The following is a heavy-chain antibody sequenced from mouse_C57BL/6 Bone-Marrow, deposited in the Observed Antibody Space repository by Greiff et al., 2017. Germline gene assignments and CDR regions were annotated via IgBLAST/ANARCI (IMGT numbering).Heavy chain of an antibody. J-gene: IGHJ4*01. Sequence: EVQLQQSGPELVKPGASVKISCKASGYSFTGYYMNWVKQSPEKSLEWIGEINPSTGGTTYNQKFKAKATLTVDKSSSTAYMQLKSLTSEDSAVYYCARGTDGHYEGWYAMDYWGQGTSVTVSS. CDR1: GYSFTGYY. CDR3: ARGTDGHYEGWYAMDY. CDR2: INPSTGGT. D-gene: IGHD2-3*01. V-gene: IGHV1-42*01.